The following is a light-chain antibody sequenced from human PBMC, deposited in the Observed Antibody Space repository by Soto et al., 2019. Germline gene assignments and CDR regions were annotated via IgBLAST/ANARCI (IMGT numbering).Light chain of an antibody. J-gene: IGLJ2*01. Sequence: QAVVTQPASVSGSPGQSITISCTGSNSDIGSYNLVSWYQHHPGKAPKLMISEVIKRPSGVSNRFSGSKSGNTASLTISGLQAEDEADYYCCSYAGSSIFVFGGGTKLTVL. CDR1: NSDIGSYNL. CDR2: EVI. CDR3: CSYAGSSIFV. V-gene: IGLV2-23*02.